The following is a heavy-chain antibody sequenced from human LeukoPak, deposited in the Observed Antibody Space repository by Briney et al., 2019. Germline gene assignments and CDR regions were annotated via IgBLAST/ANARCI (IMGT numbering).Heavy chain of an antibody. J-gene: IGHJ4*02. V-gene: IGHV3-9*01. Sequence: GGSLRLSCAASGFTFDDYAMHWVRQAPGKGLEWVSGISWNSGNIGYADSVKGRFTISRDNAKNSLYLQMNSLRAEDTALYYCAKDISYGWYYFDYWGQGTLVTVSS. CDR3: AKDISYGWYYFDY. D-gene: IGHD6-19*01. CDR1: GFTFDDYA. CDR2: ISWNSGNI.